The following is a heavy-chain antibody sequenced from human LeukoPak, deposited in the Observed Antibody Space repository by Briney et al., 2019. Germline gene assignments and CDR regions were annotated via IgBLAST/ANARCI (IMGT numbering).Heavy chain of an antibody. V-gene: IGHV3-23*01. CDR2: SSGSGGST. Sequence: GGSLRLSCAASGFAFSSYAMSWVRQAPGKGLEGVAASSGSGGSTYYADSVKGRFTISRDNSQNTLYLQMNRLRGEDTAVYYCAKARGESGSSTQIFDYWGQGTLVTVSS. CDR3: AKARGESGSSTQIFDY. CDR1: GFAFSSYA. J-gene: IGHJ4*02. D-gene: IGHD1-26*01.